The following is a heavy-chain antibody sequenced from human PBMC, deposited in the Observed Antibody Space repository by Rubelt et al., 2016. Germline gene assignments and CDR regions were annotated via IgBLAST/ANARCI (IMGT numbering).Heavy chain of an antibody. CDR2: ISGGGGST. J-gene: IGHJ4*02. Sequence: QLGMRGGGLVQPGGSLRLSCAASGFTFSSYAMSWVRQAPGKGLEWVSSISGGGGSTYYADSVKGRFTISRDNAKNSLSLRMISLRADDTAVYYCATDYLGYWGQGTLVTVSS. V-gene: IGHV3-23*04. CDR3: ATDYLGY. CDR1: GFTFSSYA.